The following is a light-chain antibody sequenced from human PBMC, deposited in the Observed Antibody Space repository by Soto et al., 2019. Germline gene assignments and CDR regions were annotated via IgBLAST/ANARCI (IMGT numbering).Light chain of an antibody. J-gene: IGKJ1*01. CDR1: QSVSSSY. CDR3: QQYGSWCT. Sequence: EIVLTQSPGPLSLSPGERDTLSCRASQSVSSSYLAWYQQKPGQAPRLLIYGASSRATGIPDRFSGSGSGRDVSLTISRLEPEEFAVYYCQQYGSWCTFGQGTKGEIK. V-gene: IGKV3-20*01. CDR2: GAS.